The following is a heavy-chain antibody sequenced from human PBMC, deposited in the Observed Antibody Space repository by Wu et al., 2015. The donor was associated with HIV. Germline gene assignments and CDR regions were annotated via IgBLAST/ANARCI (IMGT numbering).Heavy chain of an antibody. CDR3: ARKEGDYDILTGYNAFDI. Sequence: QVHLEQFGGEVKKPGSSVKVTCKASGDGFTSYAVSWVRQAPGQGLEWMGRIIPIFGTANYAQKFQGRVTITADESTSTAYMELSSLRSEDTAVYYCARKEGDYDILTGYNAFDIWGQGTMVTVSS. V-gene: IGHV1-69*15. CDR1: GDGFTSYA. CDR2: IIPIFGTA. D-gene: IGHD3-9*01. J-gene: IGHJ3*02.